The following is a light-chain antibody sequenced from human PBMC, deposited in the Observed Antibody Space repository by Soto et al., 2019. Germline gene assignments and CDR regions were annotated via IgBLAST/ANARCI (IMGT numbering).Light chain of an antibody. CDR2: EVS. CDR1: SSDIGGYNY. CDR3: TSYTSSSTLV. V-gene: IGLV2-14*01. Sequence: QSVLTQPASVSGSPGQSITISCTGTSSDIGGYNYVSWYQQHPGKAPKLMIYEVSNRPSGISYRFSGSKSGNTASLTISGLQPEDEADYYCTSYTSSSTLVFGGGTQLTVL. J-gene: IGLJ2*01.